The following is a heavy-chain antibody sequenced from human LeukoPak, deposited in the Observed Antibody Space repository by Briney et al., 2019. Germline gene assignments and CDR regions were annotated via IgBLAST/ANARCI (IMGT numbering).Heavy chain of an antibody. D-gene: IGHD4-17*01. CDR1: GYTFTGYY. Sequence: ASVKVSCKASGYTFTGYYMHWVRQAPGQGLEWMGWINPNSGGTNYAQKFQGRVTMTRDTSIRTAYLQWSSLKASDTAMYYCARPMTTVNTAYDYWGQGTLVTVSS. J-gene: IGHJ4*02. CDR2: INPNSGGT. V-gene: IGHV1-2*02. CDR3: ARPMTTVNTAYDY.